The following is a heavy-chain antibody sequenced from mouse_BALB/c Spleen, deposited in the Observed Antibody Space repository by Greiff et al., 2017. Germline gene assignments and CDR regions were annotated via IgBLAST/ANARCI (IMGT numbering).Heavy chain of an antibody. J-gene: IGHJ3*01. CDR3: TREDYDGAWFAY. V-gene: IGHV5-6-4*01. CDR1: VFTFSSYT. D-gene: IGHD2-4*01. CDR2: ISSGGSYT. Sequence: EVQLVESGGGLVKPGGSLKLSCAASVFTFSSYTMSWVRQTPEKRLEWVATISSGGSYTYYPDSVKGRFTISRDNAKNTLYLQMSSLKSEDTAMYYCTREDYDGAWFAYWGQGTLVTVSA.